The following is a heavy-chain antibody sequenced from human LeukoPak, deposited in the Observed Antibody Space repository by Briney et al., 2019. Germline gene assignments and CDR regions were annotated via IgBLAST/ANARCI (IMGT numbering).Heavy chain of an antibody. CDR1: GFTFSSYE. CDR2: ISSSGSTI. Sequence: PGGSLRLSCAASGFTFSSYEMNWVRQAPGKGREWVSYISSSGSTIYYADSVKGRFTISRDNAKNSLYLQMNSLRAEDTAVYYCARGHTAVTRHFDFWGQGTLVTVSS. D-gene: IGHD4-17*01. V-gene: IGHV3-48*03. J-gene: IGHJ4*02. CDR3: ARGHTAVTRHFDF.